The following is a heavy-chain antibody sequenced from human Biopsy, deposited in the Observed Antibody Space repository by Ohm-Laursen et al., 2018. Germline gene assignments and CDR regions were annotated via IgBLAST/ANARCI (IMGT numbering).Heavy chain of an antibody. Sequence: GSLSLSCSASGFTFSGFSMNWVRQAPGKGLEWVSSISASGNHIHYTDSVKGRFTVSRDNGKNSVYLQMNSLRVEDTAVYYCARDGEAKYCKHGVCPSDFWGQGTLVTVSS. J-gene: IGHJ4*02. CDR2: ISASGNHI. D-gene: IGHD2-8*01. CDR3: ARDGEAKYCKHGVCPSDF. V-gene: IGHV3-21*01. CDR1: GFTFSGFS.